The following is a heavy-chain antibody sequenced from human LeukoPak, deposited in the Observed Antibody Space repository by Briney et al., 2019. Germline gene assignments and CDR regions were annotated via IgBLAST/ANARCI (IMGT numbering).Heavy chain of an antibody. J-gene: IGHJ6*03. CDR3: ARGSPYDFWSGFASYYYYYMDV. V-gene: IGHV4-59*11. D-gene: IGHD3-3*01. Sequence: PSETLSLTCTVSGGSISSHYWSWIRQPPGKGLEWIGYIYYSGSTNYTPSLKSRVTISVDTSKNQFSLKLSSVTAADTAVYYCARGSPYDFWSGFASYYYYYMDVWGKGTTVTVSS. CDR1: GGSISSHY. CDR2: IYYSGST.